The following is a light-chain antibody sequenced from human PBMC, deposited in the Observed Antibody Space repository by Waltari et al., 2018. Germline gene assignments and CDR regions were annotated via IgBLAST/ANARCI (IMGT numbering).Light chain of an antibody. V-gene: IGKV3-20*01. J-gene: IGKJ2*01. CDR2: GAS. CDR1: QSLTKRY. Sequence: EVVLTQSPDTLCLSPGERATLSCRASQSLTKRYLAWYQQKPGRAPRLLIYGASSRAAGIPDRFSGSGSGTDFTLTISRLEPEDFAVYYCQQYGSSVLYTFGQGTKLEIK. CDR3: QQYGSSVLYT.